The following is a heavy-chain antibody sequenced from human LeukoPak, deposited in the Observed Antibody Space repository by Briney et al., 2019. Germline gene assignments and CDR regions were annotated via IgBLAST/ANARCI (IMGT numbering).Heavy chain of an antibody. V-gene: IGHV4-59*01. CDR3: ARGVYYDTSDNWFDP. CDR1: GDSISSYY. Sequence: PSETLSLTCTVSGDSISSYYWSWLRQPPGKGLEWIGYIYYSGSTNYNPSLKSRVTISVDTSKNQFSLKLSSVTAADTAVYYCARGVYYDTSDNWFDPWGQGTLVTVSS. J-gene: IGHJ5*02. D-gene: IGHD3-22*01. CDR2: IYYSGST.